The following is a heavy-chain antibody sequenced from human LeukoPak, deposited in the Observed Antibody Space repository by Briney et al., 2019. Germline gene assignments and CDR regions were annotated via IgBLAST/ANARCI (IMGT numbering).Heavy chain of an antibody. J-gene: IGHJ3*02. V-gene: IGHV4-34*01. CDR2: INHSGST. CDR3: ARDRGGEHDAFDI. CDR1: GGSFSGYY. D-gene: IGHD1/OR15-1a*01. Sequence: PSETLSLTCAVYGGSFSGYYWSWIRQPPGKGLEWIGEINHSGSTNYNPSLKSRVTISVDTSKNQFSLKLSSVTAADTAVYYCARDRGGEHDAFDIWGQGTMVTVSS.